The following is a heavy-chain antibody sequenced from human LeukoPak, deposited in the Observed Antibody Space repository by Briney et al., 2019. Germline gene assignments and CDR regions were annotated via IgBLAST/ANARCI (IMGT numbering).Heavy chain of an antibody. D-gene: IGHD3-10*01. Sequence: GESLKISCKGSGYSFTSYWIGWVRQMRGKGLEWMGIIYPGDSDTRYSPSFQGQVTISADKSISTAYLQWSSLKASDTAMYYCARHSYYYGSGSYLVPPDYWGQGTLVTVSS. J-gene: IGHJ4*02. CDR1: GYSFTSYW. CDR3: ARHSYYYGSGSYLVPPDY. V-gene: IGHV5-51*01. CDR2: IYPGDSDT.